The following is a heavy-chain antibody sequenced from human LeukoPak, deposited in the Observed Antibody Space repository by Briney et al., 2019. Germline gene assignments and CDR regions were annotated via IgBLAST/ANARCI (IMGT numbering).Heavy chain of an antibody. CDR3: ASLQTPPDQLNYYDSSGYSPVAY. D-gene: IGHD3-22*01. CDR2: ISSSSSYI. CDR1: GFTFSSYS. Sequence: PGGSLRLSCAASGFTFSSYSMNWVRQAPGKGLEWVSSISSSSSYIHYADSVKGRFTISRDNAKNSLYLQMNSLRAEDTAVYYCASLQTPPDQLNYYDSSGYSPVAYWGQGTLVTVSS. V-gene: IGHV3-21*01. J-gene: IGHJ4*02.